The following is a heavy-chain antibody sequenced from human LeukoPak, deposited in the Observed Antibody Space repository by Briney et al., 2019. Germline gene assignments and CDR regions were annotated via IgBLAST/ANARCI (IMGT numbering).Heavy chain of an antibody. CDR1: GGSVSSGSYY. D-gene: IGHD6-6*01. CDR2: IYYSGST. V-gene: IGHV4-61*01. Sequence: SETLSLTCTVSGGSVSSGSYYWSWIRQPPGKGLEWIGYIYYSGSTNYNPSLKSRVTISADTSKNQFSLKLSSVTAADTAVYYCASESSGTFDYWGQGTLVTVSS. J-gene: IGHJ4*02. CDR3: ASESSGTFDY.